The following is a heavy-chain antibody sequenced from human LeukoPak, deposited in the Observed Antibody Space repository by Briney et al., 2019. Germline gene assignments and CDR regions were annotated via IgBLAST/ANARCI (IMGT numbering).Heavy chain of an antibody. J-gene: IGHJ3*02. CDR1: GFTFSSYS. V-gene: IGHV3-23*01. CDR2: ISGSGGST. D-gene: IGHD3-22*01. CDR3: ASPTSSDSSGYYYVFDAFDI. Sequence: GGSLRLSCAASGFTFSSYSMNWVRQAPGKGLEWVSAISGSGGSTYYADSVRGRFTISRDNSKNTLYLQMNSLRAEDTAVYYCASPTSSDSSGYYYVFDAFDIWGQGTMVTVSS.